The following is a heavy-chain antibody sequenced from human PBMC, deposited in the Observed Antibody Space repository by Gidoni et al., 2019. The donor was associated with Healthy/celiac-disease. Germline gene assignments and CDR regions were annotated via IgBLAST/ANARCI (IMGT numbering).Heavy chain of an antibody. CDR3: AKRPNFGVVGYFDY. CDR1: GSTFSSYA. Sequence: EVQLLESGGGLVQPGGSLRPSCPASGSTFSSYAMSWVRQAPGKGLEWVSAISGSGGSTYYADSVKGRFTISRDNSKTTLYLQMNSLRAEDTAVYYCAKRPNFGVVGYFDYWGQGTLVTVSS. CDR2: ISGSGGST. D-gene: IGHD3-3*01. V-gene: IGHV3-23*01. J-gene: IGHJ4*02.